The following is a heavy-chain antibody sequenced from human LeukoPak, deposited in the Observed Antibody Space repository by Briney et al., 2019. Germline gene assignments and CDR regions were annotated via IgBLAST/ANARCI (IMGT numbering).Heavy chain of an antibody. Sequence: SETLSLTCAVSGGSISSCGYSWSWIRQPPGKGLEWIGYIYHSGSTYYSPSLKSRVTISVDRSKNQFSLKLSSVTAADTAVYYCARGYYYDSSGYAFDIWGQGTMVTVSS. V-gene: IGHV4-30-2*01. CDR1: GGSISSCGYS. J-gene: IGHJ3*02. CDR2: IYHSGST. D-gene: IGHD3-22*01. CDR3: ARGYYYDSSGYAFDI.